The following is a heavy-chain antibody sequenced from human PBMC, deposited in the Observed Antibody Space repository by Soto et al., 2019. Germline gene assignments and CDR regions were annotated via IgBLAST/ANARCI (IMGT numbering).Heavy chain of an antibody. CDR1: GFTFSSYW. D-gene: IGHD4-17*01. CDR2: ISSDGSST. CDR3: ARGTVRDHDFGDH. J-gene: IGHJ4*02. V-gene: IGHV3-74*02. Sequence: EVQLVESGGMLVQPGGSLRLSCAASGFTFSSYWMHWVRQVPGKGLVWVSRISSDGSSTNYADSVRGRFIISRDNAKNTLYLQVNSLRVEDTAVYYCARGTVRDHDFGDHWGQGTLVAVSS.